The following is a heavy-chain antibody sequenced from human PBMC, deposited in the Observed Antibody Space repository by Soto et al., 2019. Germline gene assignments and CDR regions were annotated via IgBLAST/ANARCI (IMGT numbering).Heavy chain of an antibody. D-gene: IGHD3-10*01. J-gene: IGHJ4*02. CDR3: GRRLSGKYAY. Sequence: EVQLAESGGGMVQPGGSLRLSCVASGFTFSSYDMHWVRQAPGKGLEYVSSISSNGGTTYYGNSVKGRFTISIDNSRNTPELTMGSLCAEVVAVSSSGRRLSGKYAYWGPGT. CDR2: ISSNGGTT. CDR1: GFTFSSYD. V-gene: IGHV3-64*01.